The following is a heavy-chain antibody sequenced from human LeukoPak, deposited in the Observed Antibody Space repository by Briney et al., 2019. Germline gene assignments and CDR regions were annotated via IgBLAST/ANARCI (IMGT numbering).Heavy chain of an antibody. CDR3: AKGGYIWGSYRLYAFDI. CDR2: ISGSGGST. Sequence: AGGSLRLSCAASGFTFSSYAMSWVRQAPGKGLEWVSAISGSGGSTYYADPVKGRFTISRDNSKNTLYLQMNSLRAEDTAVYYCAKGGYIWGSYRLYAFDIWGQGTMVTASS. D-gene: IGHD3-16*02. CDR1: GFTFSSYA. J-gene: IGHJ3*02. V-gene: IGHV3-23*01.